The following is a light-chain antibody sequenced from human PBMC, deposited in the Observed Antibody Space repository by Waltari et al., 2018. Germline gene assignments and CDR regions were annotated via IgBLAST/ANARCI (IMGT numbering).Light chain of an antibody. J-gene: IGLJ2*01. CDR3: NSYAGSNTVI. CDR2: EVT. CDR1: SSDVGAYTH. V-gene: IGLV2-8*01. Sequence: QSALTQPPSASGSPGQSVTISCTGTSSDVGAYTHVPWYQPHPGKAPKLIIYEVTQRPSGVPDRFSGSKSGNTASLTVSVLQAEDEADYYCNSYAGSNTVIFGGGTKLTVL.